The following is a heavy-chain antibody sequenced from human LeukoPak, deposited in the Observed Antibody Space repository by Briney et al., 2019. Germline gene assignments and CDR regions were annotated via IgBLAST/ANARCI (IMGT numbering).Heavy chain of an antibody. CDR3: ARDAGDGMDV. CDR1: GYNFTTYG. CDR2: ISCYNGNS. V-gene: IGHV1-18*01. Sequence: ASVKVSCEASGYNFTTYGVSWVRQAPGQRPEWMGWISCYNGNSKSSEKFQGRVTMTIETSTSTVYMELRTLKNDDTAVYYCARDAGDGMDVWGLGTTVIVSS. J-gene: IGHJ6*02.